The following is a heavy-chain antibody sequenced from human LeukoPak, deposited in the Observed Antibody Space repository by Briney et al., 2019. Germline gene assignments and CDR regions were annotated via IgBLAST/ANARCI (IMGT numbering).Heavy chain of an antibody. CDR1: GFTFSSYA. Sequence: GGSLRLSCAASGFTFSSYAMSWVRQAPGKGLEWVSAISGSGGSTYYADSVKGRFTISRDNSKNTLYLQMTSLRAEDTAVYYCAKSMTTVTTLKYYYYMDVWGKGTTVTVSS. D-gene: IGHD4-17*01. CDR3: AKSMTTVTTLKYYYYMDV. V-gene: IGHV3-23*01. J-gene: IGHJ6*03. CDR2: ISGSGGST.